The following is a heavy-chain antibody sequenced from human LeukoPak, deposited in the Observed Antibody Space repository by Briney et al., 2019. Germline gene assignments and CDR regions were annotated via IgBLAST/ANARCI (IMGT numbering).Heavy chain of an antibody. CDR2: IRPEGTTT. CDR1: GFTFSTYW. CDR3: ARDLDWILFDY. D-gene: IGHD3-9*01. J-gene: IGHJ4*02. Sequence: GGSLSLSCAASGFTFSTYWMHWVRHAPGKGLVWVSRIRPEGTTTAYADSVKGRFTISRDNAKNTLFLQMNSLSAEDTAVYYCARDLDWILFDYWGQGRLVTVSS. V-gene: IGHV3-74*03.